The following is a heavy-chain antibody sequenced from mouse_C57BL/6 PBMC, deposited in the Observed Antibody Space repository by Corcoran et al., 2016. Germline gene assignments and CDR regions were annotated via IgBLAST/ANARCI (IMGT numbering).Heavy chain of an antibody. D-gene: IGHD2-3*01. CDR1: GFSLSTSGMG. CDR2: SYWADDK. CDR3: ARRAEGGYYFYAMDY. J-gene: IGHJ4*01. Sequence: QVTLKESGPGILQSSQTLSLPCSFSGFSLSTSGMGVSWIRQPSGKGLEWLAHSYWADDKRYNPSLKSRLTITTDTSRNQVFLKITSVDTADTATYYCARRAEGGYYFYAMDYWCQGTSVTVSS. V-gene: IGHV8-12*01.